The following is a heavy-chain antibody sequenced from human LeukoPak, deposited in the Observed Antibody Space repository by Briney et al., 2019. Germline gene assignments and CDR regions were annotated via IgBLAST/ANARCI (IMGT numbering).Heavy chain of an antibody. CDR3: ARGLSNSRRTLLGLDY. CDR1: GGSFSVYY. CDR2: INHSGGT. Sequence: PSETLSLTCAVYGGSFSVYYWSWIRQPPGKGLEWIGEINHSGGTNHNPSLKSRVTISVDTSKNQFSLKLSSVTAADTAVYYCARGLSNSRRTLLGLDYWGQGTLVTVSS. D-gene: IGHD3-16*01. J-gene: IGHJ4*02. V-gene: IGHV4-34*01.